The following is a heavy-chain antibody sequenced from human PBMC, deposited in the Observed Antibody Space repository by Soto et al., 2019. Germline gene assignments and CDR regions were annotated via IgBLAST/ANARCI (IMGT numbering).Heavy chain of an antibody. CDR3: VREDWHRFDS. CDR2: ISGGASDK. D-gene: IGHD2-21*01. J-gene: IGHJ4*02. V-gene: IGHV3-7*01. CDR1: GFMISAYW. Sequence: EVQLVESGGRLVQPGGSLRLSCAASGFMISAYWMSWVRQDPGKGLEWVATISGGASDKFYVDSVKGRFTISRDDSKNTLYLHMNSLRDEDTAVYYCVREDWHRFDSWGQGTLVTVSS.